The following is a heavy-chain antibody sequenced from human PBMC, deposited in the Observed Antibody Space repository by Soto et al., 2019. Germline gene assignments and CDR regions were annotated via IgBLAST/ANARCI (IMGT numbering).Heavy chain of an antibody. CDR3: ARRTGDYYYGMDV. D-gene: IGHD2-8*02. J-gene: IGHJ6*04. CDR1: GGSISSGGYS. V-gene: IGHV4-30-2*01. Sequence: QLQLQESGSGLVKPSQTLSLTCAVSGGSISSGGYSWSWIRQPPGKGLEWIGYIYHSGSTYYNPSLKSRVTISVDRSKNQCSLKLSSVTAADTAVYYCARRTGDYYYGMDVCGEGTTVTVSS. CDR2: IYHSGST.